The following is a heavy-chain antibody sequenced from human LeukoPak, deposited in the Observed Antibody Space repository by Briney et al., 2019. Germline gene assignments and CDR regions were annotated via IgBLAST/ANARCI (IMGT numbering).Heavy chain of an antibody. D-gene: IGHD3-10*02. CDR3: AELGITMIGGV. V-gene: IGHV3-48*03. J-gene: IGHJ6*04. CDR1: ALTFSSYE. Sequence: GGSLRLSCAAPALTFSSYEMNWVRQATGKGLEWVSYISSSGSTIYYADSVKGRFTISRDNAKNSLYLQMNSLRAEDTAVYYCAELGITMIGGVWGKGTTVTISS. CDR2: ISSSGSTI.